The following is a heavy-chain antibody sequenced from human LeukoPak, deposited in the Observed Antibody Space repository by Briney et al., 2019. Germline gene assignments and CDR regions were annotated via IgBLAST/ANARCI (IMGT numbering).Heavy chain of an antibody. D-gene: IGHD6-13*01. CDR1: GFTFSTYW. CDR3: ARQQSTPGWSDP. Sequence: GGSLRLSCAASGFTFSTYWMSWVRQTPRKGLEWVANIKQDGSEKQYVDSVKGRFTISRDNVENSLYLQMNSLRAEDTAVYYCARQQSTPGWSDPWGQGTLVTVSS. J-gene: IGHJ5*02. CDR2: IKQDGSEK. V-gene: IGHV3-7*02.